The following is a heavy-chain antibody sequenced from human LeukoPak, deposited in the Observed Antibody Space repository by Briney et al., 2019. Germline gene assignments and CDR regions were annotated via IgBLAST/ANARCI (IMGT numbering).Heavy chain of an antibody. V-gene: IGHV3-23*01. CDR3: AKDGVYYYDSSGYLGHFDY. Sequence: PGGSLRLSCAASGFTFSSYAMSWVRQAPGKGLEWVSAISGSGGSTYYADSVKGRFTISRDNSKNTLYLQMNSLRAEDTAVYYCAKDGVYYYDSSGYLGHFDYWGQGTLVTVSS. J-gene: IGHJ4*02. D-gene: IGHD3-22*01. CDR1: GFTFSSYA. CDR2: ISGSGGST.